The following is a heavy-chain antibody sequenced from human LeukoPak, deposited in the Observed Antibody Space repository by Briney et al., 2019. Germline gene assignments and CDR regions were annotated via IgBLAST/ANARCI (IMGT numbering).Heavy chain of an antibody. D-gene: IGHD6-19*01. CDR3: ARSASGWYNFDY. V-gene: IGHV3-7*05. J-gene: IGHJ4*02. CDR2: IKGDGSRQ. CDR1: GFTFSTYW. Sequence: PGGSLRLSCATSGFTFSTYWMTWVRQAPGTGLEWVANIKGDGSRQHYADSVKGRFTISRDNAKNSLYLQMNRVRVEDTAVYCCARSASGWYNFDYWGGGTLVSVCS.